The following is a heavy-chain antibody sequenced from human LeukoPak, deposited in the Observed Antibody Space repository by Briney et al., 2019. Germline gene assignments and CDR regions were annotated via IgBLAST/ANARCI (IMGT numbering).Heavy chain of an antibody. Sequence: PGGSLRLSCAASGFTFSSYGTHWVGQAPGKGLEWVAFIRYDGSSTYYADSAKGRFTISRDNSKNTLYLQMNSLRADDTAVYYCAKGMATILDYWGQGTLVTVSS. D-gene: IGHD5-24*01. CDR2: IRYDGSST. CDR3: AKGMATILDY. CDR1: GFTFSSYG. J-gene: IGHJ4*02. V-gene: IGHV3-30*02.